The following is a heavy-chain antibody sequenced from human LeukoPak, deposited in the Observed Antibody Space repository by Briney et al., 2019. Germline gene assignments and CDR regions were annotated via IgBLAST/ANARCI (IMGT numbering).Heavy chain of an antibody. Sequence: GGSLRLSCAASGFTFSTSWMHWVRHVPGKGLMWVSHINPDGSNTAYADSVEGRFTVSRDNANNTLSLQMSSLRAEDTAVYYCTRGYISGGQGILVTVSS. J-gene: IGHJ4*02. CDR3: TRGYIS. CDR1: GFTFSTSW. V-gene: IGHV3-74*01. D-gene: IGHD3-16*02. CDR2: INPDGSNT.